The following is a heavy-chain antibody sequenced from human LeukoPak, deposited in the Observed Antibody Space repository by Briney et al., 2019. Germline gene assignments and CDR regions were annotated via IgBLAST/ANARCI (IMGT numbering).Heavy chain of an antibody. CDR1: GYTFTSYD. J-gene: IGHJ4*02. V-gene: IGHV1-8*03. Sequence: GASVKVPCKASGYTFTSYDINWVRQATGQGLEWMGWMNPNSGNTGYAQKFQGRVTITRNTSISTAHMELSSLRSEDTAVYYCARETKYYFDYWGQGTLVTVSS. CDR2: MNPNSGNT. CDR3: ARETKYYFDY.